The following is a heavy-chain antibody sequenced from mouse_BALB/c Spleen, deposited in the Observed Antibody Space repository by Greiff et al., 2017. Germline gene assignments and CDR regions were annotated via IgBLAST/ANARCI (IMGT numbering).Heavy chain of an antibody. J-gene: IGHJ4*01. CDR2: IWGDGST. CDR1: GFSLTSYG. CDR3: AKTSSIYGKAEGYAMDY. V-gene: IGHV2-3*01. Sequence: VQLQQSGPGLVAPSQSLSITCTVSGFSLTSYGVSWVRQPPGKGLEWLGVIWGDGSTNYHSALISRLSISKDNTKSQVFLKLNSLQTDDTATYYYAKTSSIYGKAEGYAMDYWGQGTSVTVSS. D-gene: IGHD2-1*01.